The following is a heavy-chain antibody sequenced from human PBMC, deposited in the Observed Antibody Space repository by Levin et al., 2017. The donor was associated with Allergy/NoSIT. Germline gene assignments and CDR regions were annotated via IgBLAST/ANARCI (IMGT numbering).Heavy chain of an antibody. Sequence: GGSLRLSCAASGFTFSNAWMSWVRQAPGKGLEWVGRIKSKTDGGTTDYAAPVKGRFTISRDDSKNTLYLQMNSLKTEDTAVYYCTTDRSARRGYYYGMDVWGQGTTVTVSS. J-gene: IGHJ6*02. CDR3: TTDRSARRGYYYGMDV. V-gene: IGHV3-15*01. CDR2: IKSKTDGGTT. D-gene: IGHD6-6*01. CDR1: GFTFSNAW.